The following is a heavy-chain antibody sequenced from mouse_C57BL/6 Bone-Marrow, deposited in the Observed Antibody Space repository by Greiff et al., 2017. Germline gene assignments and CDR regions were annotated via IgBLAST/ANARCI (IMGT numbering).Heavy chain of an antibody. J-gene: IGHJ2*01. CDR2: IDPSDSYT. D-gene: IGHD6-1*01. Sequence: QVHVKQPGAELVMPGASVKLSCKASGYTFTSYWMHWVKQRPGQGLEWIGEIDPSDSYTNYNQKFKGKSTLTVDKSSSTAYMQLSSLTSEDSAVYYCAREGSPYYFDYWGQGTTLTVSS. CDR3: AREGSPYYFDY. CDR1: GYTFTSYW. V-gene: IGHV1-69*01.